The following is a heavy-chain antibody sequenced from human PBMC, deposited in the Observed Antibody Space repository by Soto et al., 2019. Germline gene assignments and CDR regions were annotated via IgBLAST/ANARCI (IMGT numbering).Heavy chain of an antibody. CDR2: ISAYNGNT. D-gene: IGHD2-2*01. V-gene: IGHV1-18*01. Sequence: ASVKVSCKASGYTFTSYGISWVRQAPGQGLEWMGWISAYNGNTNYAQKLQGRVTMTTDTSTSTAYMELKSLRSDDTAVYYCARARSIVVVPAAIAAHYYYYYMDVWGKGTTVTVSS. J-gene: IGHJ6*03. CDR3: ARARSIVVVPAAIAAHYYYYYMDV. CDR1: GYTFTSYG.